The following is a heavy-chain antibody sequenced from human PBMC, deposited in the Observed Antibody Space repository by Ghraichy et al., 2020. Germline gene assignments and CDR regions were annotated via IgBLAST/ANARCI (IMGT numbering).Heavy chain of an antibody. Sequence: SETLSLTCAVSGDSISSNFWWNWVRQSPGKGLEWIGEKWHGGSTNYDPSLKSRVTISVDKSKNQFSLTMTSVTAADTALYYCGRSVRRTDFYGMDVWGPGTTVTVSS. D-gene: IGHD3/OR15-3a*01. CDR3: GRSVRRTDFYGMDV. CDR2: KWHGGST. V-gene: IGHV4-4*02. J-gene: IGHJ6*01. CDR1: GDSISSNFW.